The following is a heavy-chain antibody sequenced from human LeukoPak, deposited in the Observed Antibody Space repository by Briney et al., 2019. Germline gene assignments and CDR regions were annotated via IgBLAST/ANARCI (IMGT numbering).Heavy chain of an antibody. V-gene: IGHV4-39*01. CDR3: ARHLRWRTSFSPFDY. CDR1: GGSISSSNYY. D-gene: IGHD3/OR15-3a*01. CDR2: SYYSGRT. J-gene: IGHJ4*02. Sequence: PSETLSLTCTVSGGSISSSNYYWGWIRQPPGKGLEWIGSSYYSGRTYYSPSLKSRVTISVDTSKNQLSLKLSSVTAADTAVYYCARHLRWRTSFSPFDYWGQGTLVTVSS.